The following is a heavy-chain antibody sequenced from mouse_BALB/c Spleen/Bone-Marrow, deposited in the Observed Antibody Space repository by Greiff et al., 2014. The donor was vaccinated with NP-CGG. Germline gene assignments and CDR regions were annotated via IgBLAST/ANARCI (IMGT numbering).Heavy chain of an antibody. D-gene: IGHD2-2*01. CDR1: GYSFTSYW. CDR2: IYPGNGDT. CDR3: TNGYDYYAMDY. Sequence: DVQLQESGTVLARPGASVKMSCKASGYSFTSYWMHWVKQRPGQGLEWIGAIYPGNGDTSYNQKFKGKAKLTAVTSASTAYMELSSLTNEDSAVYYCTNGYDYYAMDYWGQGTSVTVSS. J-gene: IGHJ4*01. V-gene: IGHV1-5*01.